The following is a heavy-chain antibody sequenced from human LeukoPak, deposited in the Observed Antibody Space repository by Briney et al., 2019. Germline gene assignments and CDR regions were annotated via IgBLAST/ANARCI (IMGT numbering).Heavy chain of an antibody. CDR1: GFTFSNYY. CDR2: ITSTSNGAYM. CDR3: ARVRGGDDYSNYVLWS. J-gene: IGHJ4*02. Sequence: GGSLRLSCAASGFTFSNYYMHWVRQAPGKGPEWVSSITSTSNGAYMYYADSVKGRFTISRDNAKNSLYLQMNSLRAEDTAVYYCARVRGGDDYSNYVLWSWGQGTLVTVSS. D-gene: IGHD4-11*01. V-gene: IGHV3-21*01.